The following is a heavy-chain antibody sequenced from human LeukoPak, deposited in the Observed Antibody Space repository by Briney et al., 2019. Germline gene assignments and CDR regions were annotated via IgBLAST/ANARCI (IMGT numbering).Heavy chain of an antibody. CDR1: GYTFTSYD. D-gene: IGHD4-17*01. V-gene: IGHV1-3*01. CDR2: INADNGNT. J-gene: IGHJ4*02. CDR3: VRLQNSGDYGDSYFDY. Sequence: GASVKVSCKASGYTFTSYDMHWVRQAPGQRLEWMGWINADNGNTKYSQRFQGRVTITRATSASTAYMELSSLRSEDTAVYYCVRLQNSGDYGDSYFDYWGQGTLVTVSS.